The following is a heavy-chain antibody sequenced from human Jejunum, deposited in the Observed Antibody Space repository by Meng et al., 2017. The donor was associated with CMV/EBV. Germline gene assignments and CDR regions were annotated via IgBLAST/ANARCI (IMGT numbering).Heavy chain of an antibody. V-gene: IGHV4-4*07. CDR2: IYTSGST. CDR3: ARGEDSSLDY. CDR1: GGSINNYY. J-gene: IGHJ4*02. Sequence: VPLQESGPGLVKPSETLSLICTVSGGSINNYYWNWIRQSAGKGLEWIGRIYTSGSTNYNPSLQSRVTMSVDTSKNQFSLKLTSVTAADTAVYYCARGEDSSLDYWGQGTLVTVSS. D-gene: IGHD6-13*01.